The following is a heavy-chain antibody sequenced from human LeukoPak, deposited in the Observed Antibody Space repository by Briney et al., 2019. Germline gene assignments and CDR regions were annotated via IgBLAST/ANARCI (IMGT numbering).Heavy chain of an antibody. D-gene: IGHD6-13*01. CDR3: VKPRKYTTNWSFDY. V-gene: IGHV3-33*06. Sequence: GRSLRLSCAASGFTFSSYGMHWVRQAPGKGLEWVAVIWYDGSNKYYADSVKGRFTISRDNSKNTLYLQMNSLRAEDTAVYYCVKPRKYTTNWSFDYWGQGTLVTVSS. J-gene: IGHJ4*02. CDR1: GFTFSSYG. CDR2: IWYDGSNK.